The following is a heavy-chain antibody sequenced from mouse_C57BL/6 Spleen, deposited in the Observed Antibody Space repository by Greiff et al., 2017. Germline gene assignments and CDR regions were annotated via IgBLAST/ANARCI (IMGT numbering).Heavy chain of an antibody. CDR1: GYSITSGYY. Sequence: EVKLVESGPGLVKPSQSLSLTCSVTGYSITSGYYWNWIRQFPGNKLEWMGYISYDGSNNYNPSLKNRISITRDTSKNQFFLKLNSVTTEDTATYYCARGVTTVVPSYWYFDVWGTGTTVTVSS. V-gene: IGHV3-6*01. J-gene: IGHJ1*03. CDR2: ISYDGSN. D-gene: IGHD1-1*01. CDR3: ARGVTTVVPSYWYFDV.